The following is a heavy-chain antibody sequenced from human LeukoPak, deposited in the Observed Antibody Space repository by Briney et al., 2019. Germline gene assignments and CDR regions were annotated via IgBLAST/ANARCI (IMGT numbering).Heavy chain of an antibody. CDR1: EYSFATYW. Sequence: GESLKISCQGSEYSFATYWIAWLRQMPGKGLEWMGIIYPSDSDTRHSPSFQGQVTISADKSIKTAYLQWSSLKASDTAMYYCARPLQGIVGATGFDYWGQGTLVTVSS. CDR3: ARPLQGIVGATGFDY. CDR2: IYPSDSDT. J-gene: IGHJ4*02. V-gene: IGHV5-51*01. D-gene: IGHD1-26*01.